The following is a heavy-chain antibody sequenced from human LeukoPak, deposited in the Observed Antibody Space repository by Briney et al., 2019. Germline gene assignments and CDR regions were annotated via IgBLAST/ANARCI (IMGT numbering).Heavy chain of an antibody. D-gene: IGHD1-1*01. CDR1: GLTFSSYW. Sequence: GGSLRLSCAASGLTFSSYWMSWVRQSPGKGLEWVANINQDGSEKYYVDSVKGRFTISRDNAKNSLYLQMNNLRAEDTAVYYCARESTAEYYYYGMDVWGQGTTVTVSS. CDR3: ARESTAEYYYYGMDV. J-gene: IGHJ6*02. V-gene: IGHV3-7*01. CDR2: INQDGSEK.